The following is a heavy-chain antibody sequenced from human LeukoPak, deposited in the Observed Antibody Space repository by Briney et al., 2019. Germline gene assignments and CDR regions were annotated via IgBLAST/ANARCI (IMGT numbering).Heavy chain of an antibody. CDR3: AKDLEVDSYGSGFAFDI. V-gene: IGHV3-30*18. CDR2: ISYDGSNK. Sequence: GGSLRLSCAASGFTFSSYGMHWVRQAPGKGLEWVAVISYDGSNKYYADSVKGRFTISRDNSKNTLYLQVNSLRAEDTAVYYCAKDLEVDSYGSGFAFDIWGQGIMVTVSS. J-gene: IGHJ3*02. CDR1: GFTFSSYG. D-gene: IGHD3-10*01.